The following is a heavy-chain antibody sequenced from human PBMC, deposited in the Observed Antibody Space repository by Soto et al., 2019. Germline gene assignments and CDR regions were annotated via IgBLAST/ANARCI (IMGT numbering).Heavy chain of an antibody. Sequence: SETLSLTCTVSGGSISSYYWSWIRQPLGKGLEWIGYIYYSGSTNYNPSLKSRVTISVDTSKNQFSLKLSSVTAADTAVYYCARSPNTYYYYYGMDVWGQGTTVTVSS. CDR3: ARSPNTYYYYYGMDV. CDR2: IYYSGST. D-gene: IGHD7-27*01. CDR1: GGSISSYY. J-gene: IGHJ6*02. V-gene: IGHV4-59*01.